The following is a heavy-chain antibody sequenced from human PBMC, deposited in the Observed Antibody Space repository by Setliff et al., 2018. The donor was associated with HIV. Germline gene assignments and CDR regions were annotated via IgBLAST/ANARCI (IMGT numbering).Heavy chain of an antibody. CDR3: VSPAGTIVVVDH. Sequence: GGSLRLSCAVSGFTFSSYGMHWVRQAPGKGLEWVAVIWSDGNKYYADSVKGRFTIARANSKNALYLQMTSLRAEDTAVYYCVSPAGTIVVVDHWGQGTLVTVSS. D-gene: IGHD3-22*01. V-gene: IGHV3-33*08. J-gene: IGHJ4*02. CDR1: GFTFSSYG. CDR2: IWSDGNK.